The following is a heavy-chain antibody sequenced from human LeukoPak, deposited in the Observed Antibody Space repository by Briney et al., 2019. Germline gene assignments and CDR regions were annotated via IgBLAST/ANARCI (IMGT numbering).Heavy chain of an antibody. Sequence: ASVKVSCKASGYTFTDYYMHWVRQAPGQGLEWMGWINPNSGGTNYAQKFQGRVTMTRDASISTAYMELSRLRSDDTAVYYCARASYYYDSSGYPGYYFDYWGQGTLVTVSS. CDR3: ARASYYYDSSGYPGYYFDY. CDR1: GYTFTDYY. V-gene: IGHV1-2*02. D-gene: IGHD3-22*01. J-gene: IGHJ4*02. CDR2: INPNSGGT.